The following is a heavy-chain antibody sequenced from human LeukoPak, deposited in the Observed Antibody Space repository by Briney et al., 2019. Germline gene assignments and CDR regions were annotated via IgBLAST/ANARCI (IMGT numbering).Heavy chain of an antibody. CDR2: ISGSGGTT. CDR1: GFAFNTYG. J-gene: IGHJ4*02. CDR3: AKDRTWGLDY. D-gene: IGHD7-27*01. V-gene: IGHV3-23*01. Sequence: PGGSLRLSCVASGFAFNTYGMSWVRQAPGKGLEWVSAISGSGGTTYYADSVKGRFTISRDNSKNTLYLQMNSLRAEDTALYYCAKDRTWGLDYWGQGTLVTVSS.